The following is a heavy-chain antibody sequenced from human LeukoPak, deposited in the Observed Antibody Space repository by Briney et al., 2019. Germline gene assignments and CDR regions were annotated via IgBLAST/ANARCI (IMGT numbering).Heavy chain of an antibody. D-gene: IGHD6-13*01. J-gene: IGHJ4*02. CDR1: GYTFTSYY. Sequence: ASVKVSCKAPGYTFTSYYMHWVRQAPGQGLEWMGWINPNSGGTNYAQKFPGRVTMTRDTSISTAYMELSRLRSDDTAVYYCARGLIASVGTLDYWGQGTLVTVSS. V-gene: IGHV1-2*02. CDR3: ARGLIASVGTLDY. CDR2: INPNSGGT.